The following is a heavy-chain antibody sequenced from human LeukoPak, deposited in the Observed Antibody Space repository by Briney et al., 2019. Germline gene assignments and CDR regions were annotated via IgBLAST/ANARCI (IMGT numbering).Heavy chain of an antibody. D-gene: IGHD6-19*01. CDR3: ARLKWLGLFDY. CDR2: IYYSGST. CDR1: GGSISSSGYY. Sequence: PSETLSLTCTVSGGSISSSGYYWGWIRQPPGKGLEWIGSIYYSGSTYYNPSLKSRVTISVDTSKNQFSLKLSSVTAADTAVYYCARLKWLGLFDYWGQGTLVTVSS. J-gene: IGHJ4*02. V-gene: IGHV4-39*01.